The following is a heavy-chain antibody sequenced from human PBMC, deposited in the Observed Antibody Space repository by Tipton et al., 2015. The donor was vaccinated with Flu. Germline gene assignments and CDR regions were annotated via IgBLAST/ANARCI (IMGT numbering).Heavy chain of an antibody. CDR1: GFTSSSYA. CDR2: ISGSGGST. Sequence: SLRLSCAASGFTSSSYAMSWVRQAPGKGLEWVSAISGSGGSTYYADSVKGRFTISRDNSKNTLYLQMNSLRAEDTAVYYCARERATTQARGGNYYFDYWGQGTRVTVSS. D-gene: IGHD1-26*01. CDR3: ARERATTQARGGNYYFDY. V-gene: IGHV3-23*01. J-gene: IGHJ4*02.